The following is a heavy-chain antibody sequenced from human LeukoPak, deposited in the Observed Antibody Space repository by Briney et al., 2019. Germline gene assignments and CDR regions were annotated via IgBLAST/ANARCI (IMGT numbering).Heavy chain of an antibody. CDR3: ASFYYYGSGSLD. Sequence: KPSETLSLTCTVSGGSISTSNYYWGWIRQPPGKGLEWIGNIFYSGSTYYSPSLKSRVTISLDTSRNQFSLKLSSVTAADTAVYYCASFYYYGSGSLDWGQGTLVTVSS. D-gene: IGHD3-10*01. V-gene: IGHV4-39*07. CDR2: IFYSGST. CDR1: GGSISTSNYY. J-gene: IGHJ4*02.